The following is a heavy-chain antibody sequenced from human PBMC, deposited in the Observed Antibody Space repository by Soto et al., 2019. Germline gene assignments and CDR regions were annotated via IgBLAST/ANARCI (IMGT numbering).Heavy chain of an antibody. CDR1: GGSISSYY. CDR2: IYYSGST. D-gene: IGHD3-10*01. CDR3: AKGGLAHYGSGSVNENYYYYMDV. J-gene: IGHJ6*03. V-gene: IGHV4-59*01. Sequence: SETLSLTCTVSGGSISSYYWSWIRQPPGKGLEWIGYIYYSGSTNYNPSLKSRVTISVDTSKNQFSLKLSSVTAADTAVYYCAKGGLAHYGSGSVNENYYYYMDVWGKGTTVTVSS.